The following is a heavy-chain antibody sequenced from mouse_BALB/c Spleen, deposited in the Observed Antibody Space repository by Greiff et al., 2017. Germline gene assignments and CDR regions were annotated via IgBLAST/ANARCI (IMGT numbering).Heavy chain of an antibody. CDR1: GFNIKDTY. V-gene: IGHV14-3*02. CDR3: ARYDSYAMDY. J-gene: IGHJ4*01. Sequence: VQLQQSGAELVKPGASVKLSCTASGFNIKDTYMHWVKQRPEQGLEWIGRIDPANGNTKYDPKFQGKATITADTSSNTAYLQLRSLTSEDTAVYYCARYDSYAMDYWGQGTSVTVSS. D-gene: IGHD1-1*01. CDR2: IDPANGNT.